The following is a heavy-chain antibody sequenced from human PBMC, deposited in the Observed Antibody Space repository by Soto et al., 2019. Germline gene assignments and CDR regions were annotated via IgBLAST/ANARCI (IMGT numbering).Heavy chain of an antibody. CDR3: AKDGAAAVNLWYYYYYMDV. J-gene: IGHJ6*03. V-gene: IGHV3-30*18. CDR1: GFTFSSYG. Sequence: QVQLVESGGGAVQPGRSLRLSCAASGFTFSSYGMHWVRQAPGKGLEWVAVISYDGSNKYYADSVKGRFTISRDNSKNTLYLQMNSLRAEDTAVYYCAKDGAAAVNLWYYYYYMDVWGKGTTVTVSS. CDR2: ISYDGSNK. D-gene: IGHD6-13*01.